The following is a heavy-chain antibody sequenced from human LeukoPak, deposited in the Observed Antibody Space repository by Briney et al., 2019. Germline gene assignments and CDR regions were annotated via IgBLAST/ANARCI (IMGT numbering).Heavy chain of an antibody. V-gene: IGHV4-4*02. CDR1: GGSISSSNW. J-gene: IGHJ4*02. CDR3: ARRAPGYYDFWSGYYTQYDY. D-gene: IGHD3-3*01. Sequence: KPSETLSLTCAVSGGSISSSNWWSWVRQPPGKGLEWIGEIYHSGSTNYNPSLKRRVTISVDKSKNQFSLKLSSVTAADTAVYYCARRAPGYYDFWSGYYTQYDYWGQGTLVTVSS. CDR2: IYHSGST.